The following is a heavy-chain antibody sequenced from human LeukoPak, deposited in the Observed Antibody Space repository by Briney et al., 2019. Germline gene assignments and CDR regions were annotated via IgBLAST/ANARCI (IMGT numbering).Heavy chain of an antibody. D-gene: IGHD5-18*01. CDR2: IYYSGST. CDR1: GGSISSYY. Sequence: MPSETLSLTCTVSGGSISSYYWSWIRQPPGKGLEWIGYIYYSGSTNYNPSLKSRVTISVDTSKNQFSLKLSSVTAADTAVYYCARLAGGTAMVPARYYFDYWGQGTLVAVSS. V-gene: IGHV4-59*08. CDR3: ARLAGGTAMVPARYYFDY. J-gene: IGHJ4*02.